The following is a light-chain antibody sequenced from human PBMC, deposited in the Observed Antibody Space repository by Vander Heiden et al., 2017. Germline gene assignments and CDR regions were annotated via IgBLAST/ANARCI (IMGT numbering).Light chain of an antibody. J-gene: IGLJ3*02. CDR3: AAWEDSLKGV. V-gene: IGLV1-44*01. CDR2: SNT. CDR1: RHTIGSDT. Sequence: QSVLTQPPSASGPPGQRVTSSCSGGRHTIGSDTVDWYQQLPGTAPKLLIYSNTQRPSGVPDRFSGSKSGTSAPLAIRGLQAEDEADYYCAAWEDSLKGVFGGGTKLTVL.